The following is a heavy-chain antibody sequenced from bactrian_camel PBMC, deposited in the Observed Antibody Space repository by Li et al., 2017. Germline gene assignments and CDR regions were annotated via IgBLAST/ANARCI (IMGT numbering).Heavy chain of an antibody. J-gene: IGHJ6*01. CDR1: TYVRSSHC. Sequence: HVQLVESGGGSVQAGGSLRLSCAASTYVRSSHCLGWFRQAPGKEREGIATITSDGVISYADSVKGRFTISKDNTKSTLYLQMNSLKPEDTALYYCAADSLPGGNPLTMPGAFFTWPWGQGTQVTVS. CDR3: AADSLPGGNPLTMPGAFFTWP. CDR2: ITSDGVI. D-gene: IGHD4*01. V-gene: IGHV3S53*01.